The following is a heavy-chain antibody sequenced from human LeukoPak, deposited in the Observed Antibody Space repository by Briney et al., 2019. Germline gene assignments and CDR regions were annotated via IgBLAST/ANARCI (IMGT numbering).Heavy chain of an antibody. CDR3: PKNYGEKSGLRDNY. D-gene: IGHD4-17*01. V-gene: IGHV3-7*01. Sequence: PGGSLRLSCAASGFTFSDYWMTWVRQAPGKGLEWVANIKQDGGAKYYVDSVKGRFTISRDNAKNSVFLEMNSLRDEDTAVYYCPKNYGEKSGLRDNYWGQGTLVTVST. CDR1: GFTFSDYW. J-gene: IGHJ4*02. CDR2: IKQDGGAK.